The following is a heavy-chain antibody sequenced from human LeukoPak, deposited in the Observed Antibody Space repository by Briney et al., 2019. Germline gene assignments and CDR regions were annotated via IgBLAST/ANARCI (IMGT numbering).Heavy chain of an antibody. J-gene: IGHJ4*02. D-gene: IGHD2-15*01. CDR3: ARDQGFNCSGGSCYYDYFDY. V-gene: IGHV3-7*01. Sequence: AGGSLRLSCAASGFTFSSYGMNWVRQAPGKGLEWVANIKQDGSEKYYVDSVKGRFTISRDNAKNSLYLQMNSLRAEDTAVYYCARDQGFNCSGGSCYYDYFDYWGQGTLVTVSS. CDR1: GFTFSSYG. CDR2: IKQDGSEK.